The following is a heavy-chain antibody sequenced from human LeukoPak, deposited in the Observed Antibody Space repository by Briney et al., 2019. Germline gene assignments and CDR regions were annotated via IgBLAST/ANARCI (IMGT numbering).Heavy chain of an antibody. J-gene: IGHJ4*02. Sequence: SETLSLTCTVSGGSINSSSYYWGWIRQPPGKGLEWIGTIYYNGNTYYNPSLKSRVTMSVDTSKNHFSLKLNSVTAADTAVYYCARRGGSGSYCAQCFDYWGQGTLVTVSS. V-gene: IGHV4-39*07. D-gene: IGHD3-10*01. CDR2: IYYNGNT. CDR1: GGSINSSSYY. CDR3: ARRGGSGSYCAQCFDY.